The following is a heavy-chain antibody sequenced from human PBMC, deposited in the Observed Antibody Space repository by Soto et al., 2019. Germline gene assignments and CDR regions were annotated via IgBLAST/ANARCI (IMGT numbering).Heavy chain of an antibody. CDR3: ARRTGWRSYYLDF. Sequence: SETLSLTCTVSGGSISSSSYYWGWIRQPPGKGLEWIGSIYYSGSTYYNPSLKSRVTISVDTSKNQFSLKLSSVTAADTAVYYCARRTGWRSYYLDFWGQGTLVTVSS. V-gene: IGHV4-39*07. D-gene: IGHD6-19*01. J-gene: IGHJ4*02. CDR2: IYYSGST. CDR1: GGSISSSSYY.